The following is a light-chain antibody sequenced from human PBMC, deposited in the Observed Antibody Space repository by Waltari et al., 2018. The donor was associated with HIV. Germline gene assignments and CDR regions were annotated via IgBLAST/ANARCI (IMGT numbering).Light chain of an antibody. CDR2: WAS. CDR1: QTVLSYSTHNNY. J-gene: IGKJ1*01. CDR3: QKYYNTPWT. V-gene: IGKV4-1*01. Sequence: DIILTQSPYTLAVSLGDRATIHCRSSQTVLSYSTHNNYLSRDQQKPGQPPKIRLYWASDPEAGVPARFSGRGAAKDFTLNITDFQAEDAAIYFGQKYYNTPWTFGQGTRGDIK.